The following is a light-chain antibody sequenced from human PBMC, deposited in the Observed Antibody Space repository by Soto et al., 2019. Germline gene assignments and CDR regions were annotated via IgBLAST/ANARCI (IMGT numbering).Light chain of an antibody. CDR3: QQYNNWPWT. V-gene: IGKV3-15*01. CDR2: GAS. CDR1: QSVSSN. Sequence: IVMTQSTVTLSVSPGERATLSCRASQSVSSNLAWYQQKPGQAPSLLIYGASTRATGIPARFSGSGSGTEFTLTISSLQSEDFAIYYCQQYNNWPWTFGQGTKVDIK. J-gene: IGKJ1*01.